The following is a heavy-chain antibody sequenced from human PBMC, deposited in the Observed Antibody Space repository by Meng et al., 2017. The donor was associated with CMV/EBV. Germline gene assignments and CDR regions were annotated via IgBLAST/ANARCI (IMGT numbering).Heavy chain of an antibody. D-gene: IGHD2-2*01. CDR2: INPNSGGT. V-gene: IGHV1-2*02. Sequence: ASVKSSCKAFGYTFTGYYMHWLRQAPGQGLEWMGWINPNSGGTNYAQKFQGRVTMTRDTSISTAYMELSRLRSDDTAVYYCARDGGRYCSSTSCYYGMDVWGQGTTVTVSS. CDR1: GYTFTGYY. CDR3: ARDGGRYCSSTSCYYGMDV. J-gene: IGHJ6*02.